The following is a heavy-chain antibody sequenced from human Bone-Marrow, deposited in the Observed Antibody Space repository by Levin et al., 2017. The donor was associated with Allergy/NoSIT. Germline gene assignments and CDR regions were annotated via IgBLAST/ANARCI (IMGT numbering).Heavy chain of an antibody. CDR1: GLTFNKAW. CDR2: IKSTSDGATA. J-gene: IGHJ4*02. Sequence: GESLKISCTASGLTFNKAWMSWVRQAPGKGLEWVGRIKSTSDGATADYAAPVKGRFSISRDDSKNTVYVQMNSLKTEDTAVYYCTTWYYYISGARRPPPNFDYWGQGTLVTVSS. V-gene: IGHV3-15*01. D-gene: IGHD3-22*01. CDR3: TTWYYYISGARRPPPNFDY.